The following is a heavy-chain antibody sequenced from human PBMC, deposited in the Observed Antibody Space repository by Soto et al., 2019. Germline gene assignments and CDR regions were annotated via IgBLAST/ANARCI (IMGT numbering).Heavy chain of an antibody. V-gene: IGHV4-31*03. CDR2: SYYSGST. CDR1: GASISSGGYY. CDR3: ARVHVMVVAGSTFDY. Sequence: TLSLTCTVSGASISSGGYYWSWIRQHPEKGLEWIGYSYYSGSTYYNPSLKSRVSISVDTSKNQFSLKLSSVTAADTSVYYCARVHVMVVAGSTFDYWGHGTLVTLSS. J-gene: IGHJ4*01. D-gene: IGHD6-19*01.